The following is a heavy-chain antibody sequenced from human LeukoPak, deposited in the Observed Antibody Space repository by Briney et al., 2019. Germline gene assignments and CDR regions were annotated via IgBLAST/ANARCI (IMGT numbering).Heavy chain of an antibody. D-gene: IGHD5-12*01. J-gene: IGHJ3*02. CDR1: GGSISSGGYY. CDR2: IYYSGST. Sequence: SETLSLTCTVSGGSISSGGYYWSWIRQHPGKGLEWIGYIYYSGSTNYNPSLKSRVTISVDTSKNQFSLKLSSVTAADTAVYYCARDRGYPLGAFDIWGQGTMVTVSS. V-gene: IGHV4-61*08. CDR3: ARDRGYPLGAFDI.